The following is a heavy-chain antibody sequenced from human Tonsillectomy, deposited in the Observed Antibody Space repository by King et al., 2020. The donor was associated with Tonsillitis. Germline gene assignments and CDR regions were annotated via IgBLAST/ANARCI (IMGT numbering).Heavy chain of an antibody. CDR3: VRGSDLDV. CDR1: GYTFTRYD. J-gene: IGHJ6*02. D-gene: IGHD5-12*01. V-gene: IGHV1-18*04. CDR2: ISAYNGNT. Sequence: QLVQSGAEVMKPGASVKVSCKASGYTFTRYDISWVRQAPGQGLEWMGWISAYNGNTNHAQKLQGRVTLTTDTSTSTAYMELRSLTSDDTAVYYCVRGSDLDVWGQGTTVTVSS.